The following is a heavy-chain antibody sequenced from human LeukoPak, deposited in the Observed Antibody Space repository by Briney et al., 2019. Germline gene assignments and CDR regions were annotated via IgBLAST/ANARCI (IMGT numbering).Heavy chain of an antibody. CDR2: IYPGDSDT. D-gene: IGHD3-3*01. CDR1: GYSFTSYW. V-gene: IGHV5-51*01. CDR3: ARLVQSSATIFGEVFTEGAFDY. J-gene: IGHJ4*02. Sequence: GESLKISCKGSGYSFTSYWIGWVRQVPGKGLECLGIIYPGDSDTTYSPSFQGQVSISADKSISTAYLQWSSLKASDTAMYYCARLVQSSATIFGEVFTEGAFDYWGQGTLVTVSP.